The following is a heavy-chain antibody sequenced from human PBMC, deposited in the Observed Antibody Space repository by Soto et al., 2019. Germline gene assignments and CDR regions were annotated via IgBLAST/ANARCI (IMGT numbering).Heavy chain of an antibody. Sequence: GASVKLSCKACGGSFSSYAISWMRQAPRQGLEWMGGIIPIFGTANYAQKFQGRVTITADESTSTAYMELSSLRSEDTAVYYCARDIGYCSGGSCYSGVHWFDPWGQGTLVTVPS. CDR1: GGSFSSYA. CDR3: ARDIGYCSGGSCYSGVHWFDP. D-gene: IGHD2-15*01. V-gene: IGHV1-69*13. J-gene: IGHJ5*02. CDR2: IIPIFGTA.